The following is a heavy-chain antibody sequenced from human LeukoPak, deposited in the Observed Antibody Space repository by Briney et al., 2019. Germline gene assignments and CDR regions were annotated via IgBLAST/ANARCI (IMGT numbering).Heavy chain of an antibody. CDR3: ARGQSELLWFGELTYYYGMDV. J-gene: IGHJ6*02. Sequence: ASVKVSCKASGYTFTGYYMHWVRQAPGQGLEWVGWINPNSGGTNYAQKFQGWVTMTRDTSISTAYMELSRLRSDDTAVYYCARGQSELLWFGELTYYYGMDVWGQGTTVTVSS. V-gene: IGHV1-2*04. CDR2: INPNSGGT. D-gene: IGHD3-10*01. CDR1: GYTFTGYY.